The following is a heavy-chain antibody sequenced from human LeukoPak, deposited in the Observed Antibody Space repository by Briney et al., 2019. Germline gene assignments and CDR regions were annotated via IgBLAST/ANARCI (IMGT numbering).Heavy chain of an antibody. V-gene: IGHV3-33*03. J-gene: IGHJ4*02. Sequence: PGGSLRLSCAASGFTFSSYGMHWVRQAPGKGLEWVAVIWYDGSNKYYADSVKGRFTISRDNAKNSLYLQMDSLRAEDTALCYCAKDIRDSSGWYFDYWGQGTLVTVSS. CDR1: GFTFSSYG. CDR2: IWYDGSNK. CDR3: AKDIRDSSGWYFDY. D-gene: IGHD6-19*01.